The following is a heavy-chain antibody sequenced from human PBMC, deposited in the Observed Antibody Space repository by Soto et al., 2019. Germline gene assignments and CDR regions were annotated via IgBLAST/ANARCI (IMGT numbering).Heavy chain of an antibody. J-gene: IGHJ4*02. CDR3: ARDIFFGSGRDFDY. D-gene: IGHD3-10*01. CDR2: ISGYNGNT. Sequence: QVHLVQSGAEVKKPGASVKVSCKTSGYSFSDYGITWVRQAPGQGLEWMGWISGYNGNTNYAQKFQGRVTTTTDTSTSTAYMELRSLRSDDTAVYFCARDIFFGSGRDFDYWGQGTLVTVSS. CDR1: GYSFSDYG. V-gene: IGHV1-18*01.